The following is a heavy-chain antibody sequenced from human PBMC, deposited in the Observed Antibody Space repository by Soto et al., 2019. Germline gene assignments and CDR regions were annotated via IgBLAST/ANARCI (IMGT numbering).Heavy chain of an antibody. CDR2: IYHSGST. J-gene: IGHJ6*02. D-gene: IGHD3-3*01. Sequence: SETLSLTCAVSGYSISSGYYWGWIRQPPGKGLEWIGSIYHSGSTYYNPSLKSRVTISVDTSKNQFSLKLSSVTAADTAVYYCARDQRGYYDFWSGPPYYYYGMDVWGQGTTVTVSS. CDR1: GYSISSGYY. V-gene: IGHV4-38-2*02. CDR3: ARDQRGYYDFWSGPPYYYYGMDV.